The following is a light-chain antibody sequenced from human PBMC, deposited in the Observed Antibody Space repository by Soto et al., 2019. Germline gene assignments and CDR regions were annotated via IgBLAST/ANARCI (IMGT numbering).Light chain of an antibody. V-gene: IGKV4-1*01. J-gene: IGKJ2*01. CDR3: QQYYSTPYT. CDR2: SAS. CDR1: QRVLYSSNNKNY. Sequence: DIVMTQSPDSLAVSLGERATINCKSSQRVLYSSNNKNYLAWYQQKPGQPPKLLNYSASTRESGVPDRFSGSGSGTDFTLTISSLQAEDVAVYYCQQYYSTPYTFGQGTKLEIK.